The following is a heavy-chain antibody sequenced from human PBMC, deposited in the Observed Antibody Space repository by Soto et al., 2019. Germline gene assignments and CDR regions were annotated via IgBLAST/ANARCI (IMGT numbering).Heavy chain of an antibody. CDR2: IIPLFGTT. V-gene: IGHV1-69*01. CDR3: AAELGFGKLSVV. Sequence: QVQVVQSGVEVRRPGSSVKVSCKASGDTFKHCVISWVRQAPGQGLEWMGGIIPLFGTTDFAQRFQGRLTITTDESTTAAYMELSTLRSEDTATYYCAAELGFGKLSVVWGQGMTLIVSS. CDR1: GDTFKHCV. J-gene: IGHJ6*02. D-gene: IGHD3-10*01.